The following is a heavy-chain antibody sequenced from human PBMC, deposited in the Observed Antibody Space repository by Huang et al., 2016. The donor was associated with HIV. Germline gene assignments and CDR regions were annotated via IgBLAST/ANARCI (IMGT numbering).Heavy chain of an antibody. CDR1: GFSFSTSG. CDR2: RSYDGSNK. V-gene: IGHV3-30*18. J-gene: IGHJ4*02. Sequence: VQLVESGGGVVQPGRSLRLACAASGFSFSTSGLHWVRQAPGKGLEWVAVRSYDGSNKYYAHSVKGRFTISRDTSENKVYLQMNSLRHEDTAVYYCAKDGADEEWDIDYWGQGTLVTVSS. CDR3: AKDGADEEWDIDY. D-gene: IGHD1-26*01.